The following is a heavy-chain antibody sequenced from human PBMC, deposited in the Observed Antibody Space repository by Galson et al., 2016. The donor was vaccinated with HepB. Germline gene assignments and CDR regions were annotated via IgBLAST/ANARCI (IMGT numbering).Heavy chain of an antibody. CDR2: SKSKTDGGAI. Sequence: SLRLSCAASGFSFSTAWVTWVRQAPGKGLEWIGRSKSKTDGGAIDYAAPARGRFTISRDDSRDTLFLQMNSLKFEDTAVYYCTVCGLTGDLDYWGRGTRVAVSS. CDR3: TVCGLTGDLDY. J-gene: IGHJ4*03. CDR1: GFSFSTAW. V-gene: IGHV3-15*01. D-gene: IGHD3-9*01.